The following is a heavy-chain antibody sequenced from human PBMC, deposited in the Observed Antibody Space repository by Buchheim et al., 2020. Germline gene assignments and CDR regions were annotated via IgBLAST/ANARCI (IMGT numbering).Heavy chain of an antibody. Sequence: QVQLVQSGAEVKKPGASVKVSCKASGYTFTDYYMHWVRQAPGQGLEWMGWINPNSGGTNYPQKFQGRITMTRDTSIITAYMEVHSLRSDDTAVYYCARDRRGYYFDYWGQGTL. J-gene: IGHJ4*02. CDR3: ARDRRGYYFDY. CDR2: INPNSGGT. CDR1: GYTFTDYY. D-gene: IGHD3-16*01. V-gene: IGHV1-2*02.